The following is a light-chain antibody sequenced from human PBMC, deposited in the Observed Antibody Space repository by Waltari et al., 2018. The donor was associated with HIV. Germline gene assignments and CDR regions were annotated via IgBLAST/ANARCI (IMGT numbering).Light chain of an antibody. CDR3: QQLQSIPFS. V-gene: IGKV1-9*01. J-gene: IGKJ3*01. Sequence: DIQLTQSPSFLAASVGDRVTITCQASQDIGDSLAWYQVQPGKAPKLLVYLASTLQSGVPSRFSAWGSGTYFTLAVSGLQPEDIGTYYCQQLQSIPFSFGPGTEVDFK. CDR1: QDIGDS. CDR2: LAS.